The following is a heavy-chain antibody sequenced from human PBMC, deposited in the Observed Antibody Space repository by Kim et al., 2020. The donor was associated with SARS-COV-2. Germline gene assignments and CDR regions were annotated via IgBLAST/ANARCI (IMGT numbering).Heavy chain of an antibody. V-gene: IGHV3-30*18. D-gene: IGHD3-22*01. Sequence: GGSLRLSCAASGFTFSSYGMHWVRQAPGKGLEWVAVISYDGSNKYYADSVKGRFTISRDNSKNTLYLQMNSLRAEDTAVYYCAKDPVPHYYDSREDPWGQGTLVTVSS. CDR3: AKDPVPHYYDSREDP. CDR1: GFTFSSYG. J-gene: IGHJ5*02. CDR2: ISYDGSNK.